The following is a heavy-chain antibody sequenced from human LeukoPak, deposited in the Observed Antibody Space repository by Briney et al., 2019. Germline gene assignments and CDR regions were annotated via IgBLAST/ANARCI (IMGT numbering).Heavy chain of an antibody. V-gene: IGHV3-23*01. CDR3: AKGVRARYYGSGRSYYFDY. CDR1: GFTFSSYA. D-gene: IGHD3-10*01. Sequence: GGSLRLSCAASGFTFSSYAMSWVRQAPGKGLEWVSAISGSGGSTYYADSAKGRFTISRDNSKNTLYLQMNSLRAEDTAVYYCAKGVRARYYGSGRSYYFDYWGQGTLVTVSS. CDR2: ISGSGGST. J-gene: IGHJ4*02.